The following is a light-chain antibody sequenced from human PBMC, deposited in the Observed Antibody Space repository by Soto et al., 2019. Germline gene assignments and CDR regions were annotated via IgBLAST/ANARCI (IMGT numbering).Light chain of an antibody. V-gene: IGKV3-20*01. J-gene: IGKJ5*01. CDR2: GAS. CDR1: QRVSSY. CDR3: QQYGSSPIT. Sequence: IVLTQSPATLSCSPGDRATLSCRASQRVSSYLAWYQQKHGQAPRLLIYGASSRATGIPDRFSGSGSGTDFTLTISRLEPEDFAVYYCQQYGSSPITFGQGTRLEIK.